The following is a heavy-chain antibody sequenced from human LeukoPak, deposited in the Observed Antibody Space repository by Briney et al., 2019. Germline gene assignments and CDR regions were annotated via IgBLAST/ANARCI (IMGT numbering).Heavy chain of an antibody. D-gene: IGHD6-6*01. Sequence: GGSLRLSCAASGFTFSGYSMNSVPQAPGKGLEWVSSISSSSSYIYYADSVKGRFTISRDNAKNPLYLQMNSLRAQNTAVYYCARDRPSEAIAAPSPLDYSGPGTLVTVSP. CDR2: ISSSSSYI. J-gene: IGHJ4*02. CDR1: GFTFSGYS. V-gene: IGHV3-21*06. CDR3: ARDRPSEAIAAPSPLDY.